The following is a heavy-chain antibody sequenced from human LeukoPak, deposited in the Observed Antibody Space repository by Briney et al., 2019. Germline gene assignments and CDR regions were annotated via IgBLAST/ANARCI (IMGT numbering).Heavy chain of an antibody. CDR3: ARTAGVVVPAAKVDY. Sequence: GGSLRLSCAASGFTFSSCSMNWVRQAPGKGLEWVSSISSSSSYIYYADSVKGRFTISRDNAKNSLYLQMNSLRAEDTAVYYCARTAGVVVPAAKVDYWGQGTLVTVSS. CDR2: ISSSSSYI. D-gene: IGHD2-2*01. CDR1: GFTFSSCS. J-gene: IGHJ4*02. V-gene: IGHV3-21*01.